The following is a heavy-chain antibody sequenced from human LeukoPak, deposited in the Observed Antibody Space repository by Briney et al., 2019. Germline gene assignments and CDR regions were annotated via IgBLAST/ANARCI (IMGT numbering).Heavy chain of an antibody. J-gene: IGHJ6*04. V-gene: IGHV3-7*03. Sequence: GGSLRLSCAVSGFPLSNSWMYRVRQAPGKGLEGVANIKSDGSGISYVDSVKGRFIISRDNARNSLYLQMNSLRVEDTAVYFCAGGNSMDVWGKGTAVTVSS. D-gene: IGHD1/OR15-1a*01. CDR1: GFPLSNSW. CDR3: AGGNSMDV. CDR2: IKSDGSGI.